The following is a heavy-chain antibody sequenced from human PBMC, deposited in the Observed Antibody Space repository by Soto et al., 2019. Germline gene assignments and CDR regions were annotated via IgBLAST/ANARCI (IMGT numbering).Heavy chain of an antibody. CDR2: SYNSGLI. CDR3: VRGPLCGEEFYFAF. Sequence: QVHLQESGPGLVKPSETLYLTCSVFGDSISRNYWSWIRQPAGKGLEYIGRSYNSGLINYNPSLECRVSMSVDPSKNQISLKLTSATAAVTAIYYCVRGPLCGEEFYFAFWGQGTLVTVSS. CDR1: GDSISRNY. D-gene: IGHD2-21*01. J-gene: IGHJ4*02. V-gene: IGHV4-4*07.